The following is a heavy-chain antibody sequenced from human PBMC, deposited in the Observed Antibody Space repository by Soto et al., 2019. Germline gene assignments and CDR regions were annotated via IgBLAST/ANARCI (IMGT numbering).Heavy chain of an antibody. CDR2: INPSGGST. Sequence: ASVKVSCKAFGYTFTSYYMHWVRQAPGQGLEWMGIINPSGGSTSYAQKFQGRVTITRDTSASTAYMELSSLRSEDTAVYYCARSTGSYYVWFDPWGQGTLVTVSS. V-gene: IGHV1-46*01. CDR1: GYTFTSYY. CDR3: ARSTGSYYVWFDP. D-gene: IGHD1-26*01. J-gene: IGHJ5*02.